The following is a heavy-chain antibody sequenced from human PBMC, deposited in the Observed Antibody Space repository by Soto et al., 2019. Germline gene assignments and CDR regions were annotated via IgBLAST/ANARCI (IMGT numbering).Heavy chain of an antibody. CDR3: ATSGSSFRPSLGYFDY. V-gene: IGHV1-2*02. D-gene: IGHD1-26*01. CDR1: GFTFTGHY. Sequence: DSVKVSCKASGFTFTGHYIHWVQQAPGQGLEWMGWINPNSGGTSYAQKFQGRVTMTRDTSITTAYMELSRLSYDDTAVYYCATSGSSFRPSLGYFDYWGQGTLVTVYS. CDR2: INPNSGGT. J-gene: IGHJ4*02.